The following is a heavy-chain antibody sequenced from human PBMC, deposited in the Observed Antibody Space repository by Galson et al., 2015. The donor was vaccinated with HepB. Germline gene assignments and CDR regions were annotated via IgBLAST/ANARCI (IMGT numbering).Heavy chain of an antibody. CDR2: ISSSSSYI. D-gene: IGHD2-21*01. CDR1: AFTFADYA. Sequence: SLRLSCAASAFTFADYAISWVRQAPGKGLEWVSSISSSSSYIYYADSVKGRFTISRDNAKNSLYLQMNSLRAEDTAVYYCARSSLLPYCGGDCPAGYWGQGTLVTVSS. CDR3: ARSSLLPYCGGDCPAGY. J-gene: IGHJ4*02. V-gene: IGHV3-21*01.